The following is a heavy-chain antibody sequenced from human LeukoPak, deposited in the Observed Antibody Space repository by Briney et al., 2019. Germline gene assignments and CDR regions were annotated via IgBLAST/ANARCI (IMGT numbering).Heavy chain of an antibody. V-gene: IGHV3-23*01. J-gene: IGHJ5*02. CDR1: GFTFSSYA. CDR3: AKGPYDYVWGSYRPETYNWFDP. D-gene: IGHD3-16*02. Sequence: GSLRLSCAASGFTFSSYAMSWVRQAPGKGLEWVSAISGSGGSTYYADSVKGRFTISRDNSKNTLYLQMNSLRAEDTAVYYCAKGPYDYVWGSYRPETYNWFDPWGQGTLVTVSS. CDR2: ISGSGGST.